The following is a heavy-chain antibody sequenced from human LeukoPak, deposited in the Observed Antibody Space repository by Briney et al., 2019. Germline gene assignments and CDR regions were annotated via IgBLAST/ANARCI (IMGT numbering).Heavy chain of an antibody. V-gene: IGHV5-51*01. Sequence: KVGESLKISCKGSGYRFTSDWIGWVRQMPGKGLELMGIIYPGDSDTRYSPSFQGQVTISADKSVNTAYLQWSSLKASDTAMYYCARLSGRVVCSAGSCYIDSWGQGTLVTVSS. CDR2: IYPGDSDT. CDR3: ARLSGRVVCSAGSCYIDS. CDR1: GYRFTSDW. D-gene: IGHD2-15*01. J-gene: IGHJ4*02.